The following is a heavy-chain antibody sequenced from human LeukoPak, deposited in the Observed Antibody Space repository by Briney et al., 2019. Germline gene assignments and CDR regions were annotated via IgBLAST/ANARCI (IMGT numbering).Heavy chain of an antibody. CDR2: ISYDGSNK. J-gene: IGHJ1*01. CDR1: GFTFSSYA. Sequence: PGGSLRLSCAASGFTFSSYAVHWVRQAPGKGLEWVPVISYDGSNKYYADSVKGRFTISRDNSKNTLYLQMNSLRAEDTAVYYCARDRPGVWGSYRLFQHWGHGTLVTVSS. CDR3: ARDRPGVWGSYRLFQH. V-gene: IGHV3-30-3*01. D-gene: IGHD3-16*02.